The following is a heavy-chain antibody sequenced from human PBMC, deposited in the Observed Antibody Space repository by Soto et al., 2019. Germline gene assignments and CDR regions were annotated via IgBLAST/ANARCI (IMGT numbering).Heavy chain of an antibody. CDR1: GFTFSSYA. CDR3: AKGALATVTAPIVY. CDR2: ITGRGGST. Sequence: VQLLESGGGLVQPGGSLRLSCAASGFTFSSYAMSWVRQAPGKGLEWVSVITGRGGSTYYADSVKGRFTISRDNSKNTLYLQMNSLRAEDTAVYYCAKGALATVTAPIVYWGQGTLVTVSS. V-gene: IGHV3-23*01. D-gene: IGHD4-17*01. J-gene: IGHJ4*02.